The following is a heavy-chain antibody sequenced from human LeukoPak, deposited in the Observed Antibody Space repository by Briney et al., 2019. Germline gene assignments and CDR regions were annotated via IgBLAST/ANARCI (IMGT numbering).Heavy chain of an antibody. D-gene: IGHD5-24*01. Sequence: GGSLRLSCAASGFTFSTYAMSWVRQAPGKGLEWVSAISGRGDSTYYADSVKGRFTISRDNSKNTLYLQMNSLRAEDTAVYYCARGAGYNYPYYFDYWGQGTLVTVSS. V-gene: IGHV3-23*01. CDR3: ARGAGYNYPYYFDY. CDR1: GFTFSTYA. J-gene: IGHJ4*02. CDR2: ISGRGDST.